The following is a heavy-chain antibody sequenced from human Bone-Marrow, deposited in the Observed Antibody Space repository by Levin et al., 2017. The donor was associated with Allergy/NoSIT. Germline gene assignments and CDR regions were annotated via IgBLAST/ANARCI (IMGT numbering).Heavy chain of an antibody. Sequence: SSQTLSLTCAISGDSVSSNSAAWNWIRQSPSRGLEWLGRTYYRSKWYNDYAVSVKSRITINPDTSKNQFSLQLNSVTPEDTAVYYCAREDSSSWVSRHWYFDYWGQGTLVTVSS. J-gene: IGHJ4*02. V-gene: IGHV6-1*01. CDR1: GDSVSSNSAA. CDR2: TYYRSKWYN. D-gene: IGHD6-13*01. CDR3: AREDSSSWVSRHWYFDY.